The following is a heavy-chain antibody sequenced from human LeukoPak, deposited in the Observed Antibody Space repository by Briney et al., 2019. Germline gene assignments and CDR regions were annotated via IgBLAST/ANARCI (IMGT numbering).Heavy chain of an antibody. Sequence: SVKVSCKASGGTFSSYTISWVRQAPGQGLEWMGRIIPILGIANYAQKFQGRVTITADKSASTAYMELSSLRSEDTAVYYCARGLVGFYCSGGSCLDYWGQGTLVTVSS. J-gene: IGHJ4*02. V-gene: IGHV1-69*02. D-gene: IGHD2-15*01. CDR3: ARGLVGFYCSGGSCLDY. CDR1: GGTFSSYT. CDR2: IIPILGIA.